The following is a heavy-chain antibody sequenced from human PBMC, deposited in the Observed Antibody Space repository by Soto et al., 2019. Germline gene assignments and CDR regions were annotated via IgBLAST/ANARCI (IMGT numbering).Heavy chain of an antibody. CDR3: ARRDYYDSSGYYYFDY. CDR1: GGSISSGGYY. J-gene: IGHJ4*02. Sequence: SETLSLTCTVSGGSISSGGYYWNGIRQHPGKGLEWIGYIYYTGSTYYNPSLKSRVTISVDTSKNQFSLKLSSVTAADTAVYYCARRDYYDSSGYYYFDYWGQGTLVTVSS. D-gene: IGHD3-22*01. CDR2: IYYTGST. V-gene: IGHV4-31*03.